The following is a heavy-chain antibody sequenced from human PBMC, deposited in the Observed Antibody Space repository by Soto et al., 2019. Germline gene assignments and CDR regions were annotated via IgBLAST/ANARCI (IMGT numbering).Heavy chain of an antibody. CDR3: ARSTHIAAAGTGEDY. Sequence: SETLSLTCTVSGGSISSGGYYWSWIRQHPGKGLEWIGYIYYSGSTYYNPSLKSRVTISVDTSKNQFSLKLSSVTTADTAVYYCARSTHIAAAGTGEDYWGQGTLVTVSS. J-gene: IGHJ4*02. V-gene: IGHV4-31*03. D-gene: IGHD6-13*01. CDR2: IYYSGST. CDR1: GGSISSGGYY.